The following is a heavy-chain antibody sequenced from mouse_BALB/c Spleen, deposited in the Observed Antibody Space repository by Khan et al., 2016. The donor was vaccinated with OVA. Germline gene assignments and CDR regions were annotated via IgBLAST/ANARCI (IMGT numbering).Heavy chain of an antibody. CDR3: VRPIYYYGPYALDY. Sequence: EVQLVETGGGLMQPKGSLKLSCAASGFTFNTYAMNWVRQAPGKGLEWIARIRSKSNNYATYYADSVKDRFTISRDDSQSMVYLQMNNLKTEDTAMYYCVRPIYYYGPYALDYWGQGTSVTVSS. CDR1: GFTFNTYA. CDR2: IRSKSNNYAT. D-gene: IGHD1-1*02. V-gene: IGHV10-1*02. J-gene: IGHJ4*01.